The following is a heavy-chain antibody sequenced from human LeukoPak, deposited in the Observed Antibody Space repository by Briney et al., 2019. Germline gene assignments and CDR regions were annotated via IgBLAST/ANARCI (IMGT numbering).Heavy chain of an antibody. CDR3: AKDQGILIRGVMGAFDI. CDR2: INGSGGST. Sequence: GGSLRLSCAASGFTFSSYAMTWVRQAPGKGLEWVSTINGSGGSTYYADSVRGRFTISRDNSKNTLYLQMNSLRAKDTAVYYCAKDQGILIRGVMGAFDIWGQGTMVTVSS. J-gene: IGHJ3*02. D-gene: IGHD3-10*01. CDR1: GFTFSSYA. V-gene: IGHV3-23*01.